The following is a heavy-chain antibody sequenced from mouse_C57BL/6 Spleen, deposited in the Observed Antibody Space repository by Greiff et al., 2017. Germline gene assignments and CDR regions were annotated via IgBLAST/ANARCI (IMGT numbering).Heavy chain of an antibody. Sequence: QVQLKQSGPGLVQPSQSLSITCTVSGFSLTSYGVHWVRQSPGKGLEWLGVIWSGGSTDSNAAFISRLSISKDNSKSQVFFKMNSRQADDTAIYYCAREGGKAFADWGQGTLVTVSA. CDR1: GFSLTSYG. CDR2: IWSGGST. V-gene: IGHV2-2*01. CDR3: AREGGKAFAD. J-gene: IGHJ3*01.